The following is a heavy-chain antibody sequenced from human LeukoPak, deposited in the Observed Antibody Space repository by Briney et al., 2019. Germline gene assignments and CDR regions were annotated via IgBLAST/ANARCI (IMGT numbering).Heavy chain of an antibody. J-gene: IGHJ4*02. CDR1: GFNFYIYA. CDR3: VEDWRDEANCGGDCLEY. CDR2: VSDSDTNT. Sequence: GGSLRLSCAASGFNFYIYAMTWVRRAPGKGLEWVSSVSDSDTNTYYADSVKGRFTISRDNSKNTLYLQMNSLRAEDTAVYYCVEDWRDEANCGGDCLEYWGQGTPVTVSS. D-gene: IGHD2-21*02. V-gene: IGHV3-23*01.